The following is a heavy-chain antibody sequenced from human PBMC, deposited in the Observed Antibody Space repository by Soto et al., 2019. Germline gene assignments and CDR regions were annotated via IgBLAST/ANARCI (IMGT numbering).Heavy chain of an antibody. J-gene: IGHJ6*02. D-gene: IGHD7-27*01. CDR3: AREWGLLPYYVMNV. Sequence: PSETLSLTCIVSGDSVTSGSYYWTWLRQPPWKGLEWIGYISYTGRTKYNPSLQSRVTISVDTSKNDFSLNLSSVTAADTAVYFCAREWGLLPYYVMNVWGHGTAGTVSS. V-gene: IGHV4-61*03. CDR1: GDSVTSGSYY. CDR2: ISYTGRT.